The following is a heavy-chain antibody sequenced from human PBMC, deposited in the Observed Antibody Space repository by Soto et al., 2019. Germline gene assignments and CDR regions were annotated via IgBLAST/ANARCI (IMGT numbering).Heavy chain of an antibody. CDR2: MNPNSGNT. Sequence: ASVKVSCKASGYTFTSYDINWVRQATGQGLEWMGWMNPNSGNTGYAQKFQGRVTMTRNTSISTAYMELNSLRAEDTAVYYCARVSGVVPAAGLDYWGQGTLVTVSS. J-gene: IGHJ4*02. CDR1: GYTFTSYD. CDR3: ARVSGVVPAAGLDY. V-gene: IGHV1-8*01. D-gene: IGHD2-2*01.